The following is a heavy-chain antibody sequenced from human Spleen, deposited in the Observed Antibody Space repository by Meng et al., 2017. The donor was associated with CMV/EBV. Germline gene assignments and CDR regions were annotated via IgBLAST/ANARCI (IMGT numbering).Heavy chain of an antibody. CDR2: ITSNNNI. D-gene: IGHD6-13*01. J-gene: IGHJ4*02. Sequence: CAASGFTFSDYYMNWIRQSPGKGLEWLSYITSNNNIYYADSVKGRFTASRDNTKNSLYLHMNSLRAEDTAVYYCATSTAAHSPPLIDYWGQGTLVTVSS. V-gene: IGHV3-11*01. CDR1: GFTFSDYY. CDR3: ATSTAAHSPPLIDY.